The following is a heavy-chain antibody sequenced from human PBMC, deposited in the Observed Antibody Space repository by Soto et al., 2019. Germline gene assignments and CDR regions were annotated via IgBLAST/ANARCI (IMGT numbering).Heavy chain of an antibody. Sequence: EVQLVESGGGLVQPGGSLRLSCAASGFTFSSYWMHWVRQAPGKGLVWVSRIKTDGSSTGYADSVKGRFTNSTDNAKNTLYLQMNSLRAEDTGVYYCVSDLADCVGDCLVIWGQGTLVTVSS. CDR2: IKTDGSST. D-gene: IGHD2-21*01. CDR1: GFTFSSYW. V-gene: IGHV3-74*01. J-gene: IGHJ4*02. CDR3: VSDLADCVGDCLVI.